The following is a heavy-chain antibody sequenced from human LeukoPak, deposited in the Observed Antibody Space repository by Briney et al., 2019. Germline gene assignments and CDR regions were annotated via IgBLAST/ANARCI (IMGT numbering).Heavy chain of an antibody. CDR3: ARENNDYGGKKAFDY. V-gene: IGHV4-30-4*01. D-gene: IGHD4-23*01. J-gene: IGHJ4*02. CDR1: GGSSRSGDYF. Sequence: SETLSLTCAVSGGSSRSGDYFWSWTRQPPGKGLEWLGHIHYSGNNYYNPSLKSRVSISVDTSKNQFSLKLSSVTAADTAVYYCARENNDYGGKKAFDYWGQGTLVTVSS. CDR2: IHYSGNN.